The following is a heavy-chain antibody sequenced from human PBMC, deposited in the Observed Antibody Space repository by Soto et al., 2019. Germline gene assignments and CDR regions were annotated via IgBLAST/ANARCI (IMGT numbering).Heavy chain of an antibody. J-gene: IGHJ6*04. CDR3: GREGNYSEVNYFYGIDV. D-gene: IGHD4-4*01. CDR2: ISAYKGDT. CDR1: GYIFTNYG. Sequence: QVQLVQSGAEVKKPGASVKVFCKASGYIFTNYGISWVRQAPGQGLEWTGWISAYKGDTNYAQKLQGRVTVTRDTSARSAYIELMSLKSYDTDVYYCGREGNYSEVNYFYGIDVWGEGTTVTVSS. V-gene: IGHV1-18*01.